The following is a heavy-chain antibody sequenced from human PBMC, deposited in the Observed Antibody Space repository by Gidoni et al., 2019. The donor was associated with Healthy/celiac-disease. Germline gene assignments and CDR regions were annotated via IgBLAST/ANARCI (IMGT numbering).Heavy chain of an antibody. D-gene: IGHD4-17*01. CDR2: ISYNESNK. J-gene: IGHJ5*02. CDR1: GFHFSGYG. CDR3: ARAMTTVTGWFDP. Sequence: QVLLVESGGCVVQPVRSLRLSCAPSGFHFSGYGMHWVRQAPGKGLEWLAVISYNESNKYNAESVKGRFTISRDNSKNTLYLQMNSLRAEDTAVYYCARAMTTVTGWFDPWGQGTLVTVSS. V-gene: IGHV3-30-3*01.